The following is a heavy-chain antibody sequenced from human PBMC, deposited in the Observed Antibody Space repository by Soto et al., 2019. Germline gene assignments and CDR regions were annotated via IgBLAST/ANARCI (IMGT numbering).Heavy chain of an antibody. CDR1: GYTFTSYA. CDR3: ARVLVPKYYSAGGMDV. CDR2: INAGNGNT. J-gene: IGHJ6*02. D-gene: IGHD3-10*01. Sequence: VSVKVSCKASGYTFTSYAMHWVRQAPGQRLEWMGWINAGNGNTKYSQKFQGRVTITRDTSASTAYMELSSLRSEDTAVYYCARVLVPKYYSAGGMDVWGQGTTVTVSS. V-gene: IGHV1-3*01.